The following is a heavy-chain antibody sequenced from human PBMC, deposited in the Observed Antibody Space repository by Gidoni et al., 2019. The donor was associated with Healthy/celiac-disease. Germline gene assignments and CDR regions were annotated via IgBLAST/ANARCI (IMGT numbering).Heavy chain of an antibody. CDR1: GYPFPSYA. V-gene: IGHV7-4-1*02. D-gene: IGHD1-26*01. CDR2: INTNTGNP. CDR3: AREPQWEFETHFDY. J-gene: IGHJ4*02. Sequence: QVQLVQSGSELKKPGASGKVSCKASGYPFPSYAMNWVRQAPGQGLEWMGWINTNTGNPTYAQGFTGRFVFSLDTSVSTAYLQISSLKAEDTAVYYCAREPQWEFETHFDYWGQGTLVTVSS.